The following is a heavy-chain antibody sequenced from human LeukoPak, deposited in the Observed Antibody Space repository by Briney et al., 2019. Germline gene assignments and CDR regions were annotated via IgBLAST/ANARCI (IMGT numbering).Heavy chain of an antibody. J-gene: IGHJ6*04. V-gene: IGHV1-2*02. CDR1: GYTFTSYY. CDR2: INHNSGGT. D-gene: IGHD2-15*01. CDR3: ARAHCSSGSCVSVLYCMDA. Sequence: GASVKVSCKASGYTFTSYYMHWVRQAPGQGLEWMGWINHNSGGTYIAQKFQGRVTMTRDTSISTAYMELSRLTSDDTAVYDCARAHCSSGSCVSVLYCMDAWGKGTTVTVS.